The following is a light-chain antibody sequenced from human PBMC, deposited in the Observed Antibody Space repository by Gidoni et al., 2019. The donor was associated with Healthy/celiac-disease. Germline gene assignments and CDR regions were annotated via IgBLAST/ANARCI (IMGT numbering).Light chain of an antibody. CDR1: QSISSY. V-gene: IGKV1-39*01. Sequence: DIQVTQSPSSLSDSVGDRVTITCRSSQSISSYFNWYQQKPGKAPKLLIYAASSLQSGVPSRFSGSGSGTDFTLTISSLQPEDFATYYCQQSYSTPRTFGQGTKVEIK. CDR3: QQSYSTPRT. CDR2: AAS. J-gene: IGKJ1*01.